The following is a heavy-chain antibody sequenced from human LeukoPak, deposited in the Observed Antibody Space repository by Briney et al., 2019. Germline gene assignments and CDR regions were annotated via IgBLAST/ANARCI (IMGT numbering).Heavy chain of an antibody. CDR2: ISSSGHTI. CDR1: GFTFSSYN. V-gene: IGHV3-48*04. J-gene: IGHJ6*02. CDR3: AINVGPRRRSPVVMDV. D-gene: IGHD2-15*01. Sequence: GGSLRLSCAASGFTFSSYNMNWVRQAPGKGLEWVSYISSSGHTIYYADSVKGRFTISRDNAKNSLYLQMNSLRAEDTAVYYCAINVGPRRRSPVVMDVWGQGTTVTVS.